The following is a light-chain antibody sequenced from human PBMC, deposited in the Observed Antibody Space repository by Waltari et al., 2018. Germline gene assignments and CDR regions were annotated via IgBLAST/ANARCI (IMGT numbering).Light chain of an antibody. J-gene: IGKJ4*01. CDR3: QQYGSSLSLT. V-gene: IGKV3-20*01. Sequence: EIVLTQSPGTLSLSPGERATLSCRASQSVSSNYLVWYQQKPGQAPRLLIYGASSRATGAPDRFSGSGSGTDFTLTITRLEPEDFAVYYCQQYGSSLSLTFGGGTKVEIK. CDR2: GAS. CDR1: QSVSSNY.